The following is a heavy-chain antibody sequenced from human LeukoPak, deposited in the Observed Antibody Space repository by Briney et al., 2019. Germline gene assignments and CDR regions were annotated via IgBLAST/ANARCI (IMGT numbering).Heavy chain of an antibody. J-gene: IGHJ4*02. CDR3: ARGYGGKVSPLGY. D-gene: IGHD4-23*01. Sequence: SETLSLTCTVSGGSISSGGYYWSWIRQHPGKGLEWIGYIYYSGSTYYNPSLKSRVTISVDTSKNQFSLKLSSVTAADTAVYYCARGYGGKVSPLGYWGQGTLVTVSS. V-gene: IGHV4-31*03. CDR2: IYYSGST. CDR1: GGSISSGGYY.